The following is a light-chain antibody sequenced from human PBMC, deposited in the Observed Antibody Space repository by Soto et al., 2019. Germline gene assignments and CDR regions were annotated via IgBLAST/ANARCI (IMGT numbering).Light chain of an antibody. CDR3: AAWDDSLRGPV. Sequence: QSVLTQPPSASGTPVQRVTISCSGSKSNIGSNFVYWYQQLPGTAPKLLIYENHQRPSGVPERFSGSKSGTSASLAISGLRSDDEADYFCAAWDDSLRGPVFGGGTKLTVL. V-gene: IGLV1-47*01. J-gene: IGLJ2*01. CDR2: ENH. CDR1: KSNIGSNF.